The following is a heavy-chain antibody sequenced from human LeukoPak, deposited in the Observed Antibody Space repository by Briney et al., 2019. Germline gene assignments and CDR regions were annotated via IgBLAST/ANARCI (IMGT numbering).Heavy chain of an antibody. D-gene: IGHD1-26*01. CDR3: ARDPHSGSYPIDF. Sequence: PGGSLRLSCAASGFTLSYYGMHWVRQAPGKGLEWVAFIRYDGNDKFYADSVKGRFTISRDNSKNTLYLQMNSLRAEDTAVYYCARDPHSGSYPIDFWGQGTLVTVSS. CDR2: IRYDGNDK. CDR1: GFTLSYYG. V-gene: IGHV3-30*02. J-gene: IGHJ4*02.